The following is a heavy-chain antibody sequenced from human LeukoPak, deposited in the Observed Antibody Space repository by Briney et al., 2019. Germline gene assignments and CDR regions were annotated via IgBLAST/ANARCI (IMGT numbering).Heavy chain of an antibody. Sequence: GASVKVSCKASGGTFSSYAFSWVRQAPGQGLEWMGRIIPILDIVDYAQKFQGRVTITADKYTSTDYMDLSSLRSEDTAVYYCMSSGWYDWGQGTLVTVSS. CDR2: IIPILDIV. CDR3: MSSGWYD. D-gene: IGHD6-13*01. CDR1: GGTFSSYA. J-gene: IGHJ4*02. V-gene: IGHV1-69*04.